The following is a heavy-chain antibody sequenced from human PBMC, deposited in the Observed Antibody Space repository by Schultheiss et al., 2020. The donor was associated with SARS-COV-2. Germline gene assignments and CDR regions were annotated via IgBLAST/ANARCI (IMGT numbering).Heavy chain of an antibody. V-gene: IGHV4-34*01. CDR1: GGSFSDFY. CDR3: ARGMVAVPRHWFDP. CDR2: INHRGST. Sequence: SETLSLTCAVYGGSFSDFYWSWIRQPPGKGLEWLGEINHRGSTNYSPSLTSRVIVSVDTSKKQFSLRLRSVTAADTAVYYCARGMVAVPRHWFDPWGQGTLVTVSS. J-gene: IGHJ5*02. D-gene: IGHD2-15*01.